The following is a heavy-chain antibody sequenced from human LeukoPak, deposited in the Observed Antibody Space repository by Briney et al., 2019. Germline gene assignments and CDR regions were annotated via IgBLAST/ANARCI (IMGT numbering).Heavy chain of an antibody. CDR2: IYHSGST. V-gene: IGHV4-30-2*01. CDR1: GGSISSGGYS. Sequence: SETLSLTCAVSGGSISSGGYSWSWIRQPPGKGLEWIGYIYHSGSTNYNPSLKSRVTMSVDTSKNQFSLKLSSVTAADTAVYYCAREGAMTTVSLGSWFDPWGQGTLVTVSS. CDR3: AREGAMTTVSLGSWFDP. D-gene: IGHD4-11*01. J-gene: IGHJ5*02.